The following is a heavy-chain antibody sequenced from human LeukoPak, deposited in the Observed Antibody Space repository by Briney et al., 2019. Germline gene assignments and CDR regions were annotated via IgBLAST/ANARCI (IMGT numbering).Heavy chain of an antibody. V-gene: IGHV4-39*07. CDR1: GGSISSSSYN. D-gene: IGHD3-22*01. Sequence: SSETLSLTCTVSGGSISSSSYNWGRLRQPPGKGLEWIGSIYYSGSTYYNPSLKSRVTISVDTSKNQFSLKLSSVTAADTAVYYCARDYYDSNVLDYWGQGTLVTVSS. CDR2: IYYSGST. J-gene: IGHJ4*02. CDR3: ARDYYDSNVLDY.